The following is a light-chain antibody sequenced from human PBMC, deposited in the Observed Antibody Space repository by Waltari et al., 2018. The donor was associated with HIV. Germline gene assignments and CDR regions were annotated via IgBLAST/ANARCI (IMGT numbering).Light chain of an antibody. V-gene: IGKV3-20*01. Sequence: EIVLTQSPGTLSLSPGERATLSCRASPSVSSIYLAWYQQKPGQAPRLLIYGASSRATGIPDRFSGSGSGTDFTLTISRLEPEDFAVYYCQQYGSSPFTFGPGTKVDIK. CDR2: GAS. CDR3: QQYGSSPFT. J-gene: IGKJ3*01. CDR1: PSVSSIY.